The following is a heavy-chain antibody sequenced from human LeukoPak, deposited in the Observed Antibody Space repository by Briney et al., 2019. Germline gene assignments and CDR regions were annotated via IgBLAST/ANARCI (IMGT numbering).Heavy chain of an antibody. J-gene: IGHJ3*02. D-gene: IGHD3-22*01. CDR3: ARDNSYDSSPDAFDI. CDR2: ISSSGSTI. CDR1: GFTFSDYY. V-gene: IGHV3-11*04. Sequence: GGSLRLSCAASGFTFSDYYMSWIRQAPGKGLEWVSYISSSGSTIYYADSVKGRFTISRDNAKNSLYLQMNSLRAEDTAVYYCARDNSYDSSPDAFDIWGQGTMVTVSS.